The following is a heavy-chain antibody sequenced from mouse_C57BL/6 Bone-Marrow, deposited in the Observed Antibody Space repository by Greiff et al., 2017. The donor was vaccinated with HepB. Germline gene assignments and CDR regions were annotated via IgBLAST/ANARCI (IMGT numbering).Heavy chain of an antibody. J-gene: IGHJ3*01. D-gene: IGHD2-3*01. CDR1: GYTFTSYW. V-gene: IGHV1-64*01. Sequence: QVQLQQPGAELVKPGASVKLSCKASGYTFTSYWMHWVKQRPGQGLEWIGMIHPNSGSTNYNEKFKSKATLTVDKSSSTAYMQLSSLTSEDSAVYYCARGADGPPAAWFAYWGQGTLVTVSA. CDR3: ARGADGPPAAWFAY. CDR2: IHPNSGST.